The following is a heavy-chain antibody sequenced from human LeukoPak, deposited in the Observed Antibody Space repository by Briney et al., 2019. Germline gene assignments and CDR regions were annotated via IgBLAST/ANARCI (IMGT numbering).Heavy chain of an antibody. D-gene: IGHD3-22*01. V-gene: IGHV3-7*01. CDR3: ARGAYYYED. CDR1: GFTFSSYW. CDR2: INHNGNVN. Sequence: GGSLRLSRAASGFTFSSYWMNWARQAPGKGLEWVASINHNGNVNYYVDSVKGRFTISRDNAKNSLYLQMNSLRAEDTAVYYCARGAYYYEDWGQGTLVTVSS. J-gene: IGHJ4*02.